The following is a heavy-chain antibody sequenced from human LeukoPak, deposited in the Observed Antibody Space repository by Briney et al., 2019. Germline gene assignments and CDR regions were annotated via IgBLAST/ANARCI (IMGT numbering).Heavy chain of an antibody. CDR1: GFTFSSYW. D-gene: IGHD2-15*01. Sequence: GGSLRLSCTASGFTFSSYWMNWVRQAPGKGLEWVANIKQDGSEKYYVDSVKGRFTISRDNAKNSLYLQMNSLRAEDTAVYYCARDSGRSGSSPAKFDPWGQGTLVTVSS. V-gene: IGHV3-7*01. CDR3: ARDSGRSGSSPAKFDP. J-gene: IGHJ5*02. CDR2: IKQDGSEK.